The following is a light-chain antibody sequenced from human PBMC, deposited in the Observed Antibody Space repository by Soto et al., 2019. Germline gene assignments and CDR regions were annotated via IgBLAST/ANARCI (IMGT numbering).Light chain of an antibody. J-gene: IGKJ1*01. Sequence: EIVMTQSPVTLSVSPGERVTLSCRASQSVSSNLAWYQQKPGQAPSLLIYGAFTRATGIPARFSGTGSGTEFTLTISSLQSEDFALYYCQQYNDWPLTLGQWTKVDI. CDR3: QQYNDWPLT. CDR1: QSVSSN. CDR2: GAF. V-gene: IGKV3-15*01.